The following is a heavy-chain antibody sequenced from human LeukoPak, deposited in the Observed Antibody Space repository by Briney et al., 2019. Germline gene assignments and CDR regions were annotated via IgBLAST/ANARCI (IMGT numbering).Heavy chain of an antibody. Sequence: KPSETLSLTCAVYGGSFSGYYWSWIRQPPGKGLEWIGEINHSGSTNYNPSLKSRVTISVDTSKNQFSLKLSSVTAADTAVYYCARGRGSMVRFNWFDPWGQGTLVTVSS. V-gene: IGHV4-34*01. CDR3: ARGRGSMVRFNWFDP. CDR1: GGSFSGYY. D-gene: IGHD3-10*01. J-gene: IGHJ5*02. CDR2: INHSGST.